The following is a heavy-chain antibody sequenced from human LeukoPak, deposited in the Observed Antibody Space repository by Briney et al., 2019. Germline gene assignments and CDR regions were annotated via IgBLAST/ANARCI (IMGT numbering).Heavy chain of an antibody. CDR1: GFTFSSYA. CDR3: AKGHRLCTSGNCNSQVDY. D-gene: IGHD2-15*01. Sequence: PGGSLGLSCAASGFTFSSYAMSWVRQAPGKGLVWISTISGSGSGTYYADSVKGRFTISRDNSKNTLYLQLDSLRAEDTASYYCAKGHRLCTSGNCNSQVDYWGHGTLVTVSS. V-gene: IGHV3-23*01. CDR2: ISGSGSGT. J-gene: IGHJ4*01.